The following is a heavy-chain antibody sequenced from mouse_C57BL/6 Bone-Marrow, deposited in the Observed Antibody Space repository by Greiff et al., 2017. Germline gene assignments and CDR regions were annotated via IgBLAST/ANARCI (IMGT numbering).Heavy chain of an antibody. CDR2: IDPSDSYT. CDR1: GYTFTSYW. Sequence: VQLQQPGAELVKPGASVKLSCKASGYTFTSYWMQWVKQRPGQGLEWIGEIDPSDSYTNYNQKFKGKATLTVDTSSSTAYLQLSSLTSEDSAVYYCARLESNFAMDYWGQGTSVTVSS. J-gene: IGHJ4*01. V-gene: IGHV1-50*01. D-gene: IGHD2-5*01. CDR3: ARLESNFAMDY.